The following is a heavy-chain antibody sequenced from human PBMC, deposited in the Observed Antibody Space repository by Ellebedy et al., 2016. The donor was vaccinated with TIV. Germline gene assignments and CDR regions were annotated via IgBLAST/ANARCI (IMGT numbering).Heavy chain of an antibody. J-gene: IGHJ3*02. V-gene: IGHV3-11*01. D-gene: IGHD4-17*01. CDR2: ISSSGSTI. CDR3: ARTTTKSAFDI. CDR1: GFTFSDYY. Sequence: GESLKISCAASGFTFSDYYMSWIRQAPGKGLEWVSYISSSGSTIYYADSVKGRFTISRDNAKNSLYLQMNSLRAEDTAVYYCARTTTKSAFDIWGQGTMVTVSS.